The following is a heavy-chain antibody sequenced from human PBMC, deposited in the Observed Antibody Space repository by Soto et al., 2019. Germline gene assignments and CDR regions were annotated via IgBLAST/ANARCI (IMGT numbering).Heavy chain of an antibody. D-gene: IGHD3-22*01. CDR2: ISGSGGST. V-gene: IGHV3-23*01. CDR3: AKDWDYYYDSSGYLDY. Sequence: GGSLRLSCAASGFTFSSYAMSWVRQAPGKGLEWVSAISGSGGSTYYADSVKGRFTISRDNSKNALYLQMNSLRAEDTAVYYCAKDWDYYYDSSGYLDYWGQGTLVTVSS. CDR1: GFTFSSYA. J-gene: IGHJ4*02.